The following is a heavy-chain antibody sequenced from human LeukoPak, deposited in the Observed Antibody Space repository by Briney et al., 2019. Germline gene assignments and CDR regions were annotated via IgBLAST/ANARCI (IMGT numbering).Heavy chain of an antibody. J-gene: IGHJ4*02. Sequence: SVKVSCKASGGTFSSYAISWVRQAPGQGLEWMGGIIPIFGTANYAQKFQGRVTITADESTSTAYMELRSLRSDDTAVYYCARGRQLGRDYWGQGTLVTVSS. CDR1: GGTFSSYA. D-gene: IGHD6-6*01. CDR2: IIPIFGTA. CDR3: ARGRQLGRDY. V-gene: IGHV1-69*13.